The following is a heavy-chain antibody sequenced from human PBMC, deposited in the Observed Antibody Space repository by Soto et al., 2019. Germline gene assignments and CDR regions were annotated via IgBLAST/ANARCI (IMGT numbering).Heavy chain of an antibody. D-gene: IGHD1-26*01. V-gene: IGHV4-59*02. CDR3: ARDGVGPFDY. Sequence: QVQLQESGPGLLKPSETLSLTCTISGGSVSSYQWSWIRQPPGKGLEWLGLTSYSGNTVYNPSLKSRVAFSVDTSKNHFSLTLTSVTAADTAVYYCARDGVGPFDYWGQGTLVTVSS. J-gene: IGHJ4*02. CDR1: GGSVSSYQ. CDR2: TSYSGNT.